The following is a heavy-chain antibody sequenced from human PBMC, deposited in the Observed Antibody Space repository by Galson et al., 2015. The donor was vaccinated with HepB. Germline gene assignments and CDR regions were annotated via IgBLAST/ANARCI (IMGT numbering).Heavy chain of an antibody. CDR2: ISYDGSNK. D-gene: IGHD2-2*01. CDR3: ARSEEIVVVPAATEADAFDI. V-gene: IGHV3-30*04. Sequence: SLRLSCAASGFTFSSYAMHWVRQAPGKGLEWVAVISYDGSNKYYADSVKGRFTISRDNSKNTLYLQMNSRRAEDTAVYYCARSEEIVVVPAATEADAFDIWGQGTMVTVSS. J-gene: IGHJ3*02. CDR1: GFTFSSYA.